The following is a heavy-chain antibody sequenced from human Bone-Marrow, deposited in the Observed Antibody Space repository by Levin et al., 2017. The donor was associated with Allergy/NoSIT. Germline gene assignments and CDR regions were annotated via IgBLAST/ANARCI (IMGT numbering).Heavy chain of an antibody. J-gene: IGHJ5*02. CDR2: ISGSGDST. CDR3: ATVSLAYCGGDCP. D-gene: IGHD2-21*02. V-gene: IGHV3-23*01. CDR1: GFTFSSYA. Sequence: GGSLRLSCAASGFTFSSYAMNWVRQAPGKGLDWVSLISGSGDSTYYADSVKGRFTISRDNSKNTLYLQMNSLRAEDTAVYYCATVSLAYCGGDCPWGQGTLVTVSS.